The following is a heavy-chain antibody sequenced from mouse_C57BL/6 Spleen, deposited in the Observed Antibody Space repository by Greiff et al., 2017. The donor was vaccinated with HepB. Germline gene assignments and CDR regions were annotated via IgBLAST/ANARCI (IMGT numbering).Heavy chain of an antibody. CDR3: ARSNWDGDY. CDR2: INPYNGGT. CDR1: GYTFTDYY. J-gene: IGHJ2*01. D-gene: IGHD4-1*02. Sequence: VQLQQSGPVLVKPGASVKMSCKASGYTFTDYYMNWVKQSHGKSLEWIGVINPYNGGTSYNQKFKGKATLTVDKSSSTGYMELNSLTSEDSAVYYCARSNWDGDYWGQGTTLTVSS. V-gene: IGHV1-19*01.